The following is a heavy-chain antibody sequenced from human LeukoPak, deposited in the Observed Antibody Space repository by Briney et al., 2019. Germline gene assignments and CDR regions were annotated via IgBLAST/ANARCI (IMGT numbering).Heavy chain of an antibody. D-gene: IGHD3-10*01. Sequence: PGGSLRLSCAASGFTFDDYAMHWVRQAPGKGLEWVSSISWNSGSIVYADSVKGRFTISRDNAKNSLYLQMNSLRTEDTALYYCAKDIGSGSYYSPRLGVGPNYAMDVWGQGTTVTVSS. CDR3: AKDIGSGSYYSPRLGVGPNYAMDV. J-gene: IGHJ6*02. CDR1: GFTFDDYA. V-gene: IGHV3-9*01. CDR2: ISWNSGSI.